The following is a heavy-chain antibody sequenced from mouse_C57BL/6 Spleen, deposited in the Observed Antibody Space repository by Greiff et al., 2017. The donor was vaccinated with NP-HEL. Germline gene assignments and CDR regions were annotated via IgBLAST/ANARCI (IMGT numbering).Heavy chain of an antibody. J-gene: IGHJ3*01. CDR2: ISDGGSYT. CDR1: GFTFSSYA. V-gene: IGHV5-4*01. D-gene: IGHD2-3*01. Sequence: EVHLVESGGGLVKPGGSLKLSCAASGFTFSSYAMSWVRQTPEKRLEWVATISDGGSYTYYPDNVKGRFTISRDNAKNNLYLQMSHLKSEDTAMYYCAREEGWLLGGGFAYWGQGTLVTVSA. CDR3: AREEGWLLGGGFAY.